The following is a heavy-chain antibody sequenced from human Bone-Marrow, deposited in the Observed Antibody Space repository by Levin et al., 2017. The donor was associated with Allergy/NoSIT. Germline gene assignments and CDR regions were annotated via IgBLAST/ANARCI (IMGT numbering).Heavy chain of an antibody. Sequence: SETLSLTCAVYGGSFSGYYWSWIRQPPGKGLEWIGEINHSGSTNYNPSLKSRVTISVDTSKNQFSLKLSSVTAADTAVYYCARDNIVATTSPSYYYYYYMDVWGKGTTVTVSS. CDR2: INHSGST. V-gene: IGHV4-34*01. CDR3: ARDNIVATTSPSYYYYYYMDV. J-gene: IGHJ6*03. D-gene: IGHD5-12*01. CDR1: GGSFSGYY.